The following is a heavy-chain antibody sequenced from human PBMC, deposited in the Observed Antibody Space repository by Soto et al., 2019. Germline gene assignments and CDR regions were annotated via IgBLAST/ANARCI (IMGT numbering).Heavy chain of an antibody. CDR3: ARTLRTIFGVVILYGMDV. Sequence: ETLSLTCTVSGGSISSSSYYWGWIRQPPGKGLEWIGSIYYSGSTYYNPSLKSRVTISVDTSKNQFSLKLSSVTAADTAVYYCARTLRTIFGVVILYGMDVWGQGTTVTVSS. CDR2: IYYSGST. CDR1: GGSISSSSYY. D-gene: IGHD3-3*01. J-gene: IGHJ6*02. V-gene: IGHV4-39*01.